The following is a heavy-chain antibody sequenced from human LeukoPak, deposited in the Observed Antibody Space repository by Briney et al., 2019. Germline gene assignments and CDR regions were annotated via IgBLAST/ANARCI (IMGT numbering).Heavy chain of an antibody. CDR3: ASLDYCSGGSCYPRIAAFHI. CDR1: GYTFTGYY. V-gene: IGHV1-2*02. CDR2: INPNSGGT. D-gene: IGHD2-15*01. J-gene: IGHJ3*02. Sequence: GASVKVSCKASGYTFTGYYMHWVRQAPGQGLEWMGWINPNSGGTNYAQKFQGRVTMTRDTSISTAYMESRLRYDDTAVYYCASLDYCSGGSCYPRIAAFHIWGQGTMVTVSS.